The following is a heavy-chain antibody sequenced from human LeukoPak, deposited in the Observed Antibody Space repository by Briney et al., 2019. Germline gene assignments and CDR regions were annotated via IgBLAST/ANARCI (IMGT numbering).Heavy chain of an antibody. CDR1: GFTFGDYL. D-gene: IGHD6-19*01. Sequence: GGSLRLSCTASGFTFGDYLMSWVRQAPGEGLEGIGFISGGTTEYASAVTGRCTISRDDSTSIAYLQMNSLTTEDTAVYYCSRGSGWLSVYWGQGTLVTVSS. CDR2: ISGGTT. CDR3: SRGSGWLSVY. J-gene: IGHJ4*02. V-gene: IGHV3-49*04.